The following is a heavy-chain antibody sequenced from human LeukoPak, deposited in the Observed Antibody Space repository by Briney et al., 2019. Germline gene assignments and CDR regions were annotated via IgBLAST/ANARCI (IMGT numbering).Heavy chain of an antibody. CDR1: GGCISSYY. Sequence: SETLPLTCTVSGGCISSYYWNWIRQPAGKGLEWIGRVYSSGSTNYNPSLKSRVTMSVDTSKNQCSLTLTSVTAADTAVYYCARDPSAFGGRFDPWGQGTLVAVSS. V-gene: IGHV4-4*07. D-gene: IGHD3-10*01. CDR3: ARDPSAFGGRFDP. J-gene: IGHJ5*02. CDR2: VYSSGST.